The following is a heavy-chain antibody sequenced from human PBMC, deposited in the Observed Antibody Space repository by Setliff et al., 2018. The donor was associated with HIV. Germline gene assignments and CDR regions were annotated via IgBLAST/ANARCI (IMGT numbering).Heavy chain of an antibody. J-gene: IGHJ4*02. Sequence: ASVKVSCKASGGTFSSYAISWVRQAPGQRLEWMGWINAADGNTKYSQKLQGRVTITRDTSASTAHMELSSLRVEDTAVYYCARDDYLDGRWGQGTMVTVSS. CDR2: INAADGNT. D-gene: IGHD4-17*01. CDR3: ARDDYLDGR. V-gene: IGHV1-3*01. CDR1: GGTFSSYA.